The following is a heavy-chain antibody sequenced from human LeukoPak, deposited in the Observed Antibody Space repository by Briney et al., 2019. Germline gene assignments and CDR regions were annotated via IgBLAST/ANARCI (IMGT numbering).Heavy chain of an antibody. CDR3: AGGGSTWLEY. CDR1: GFTFSSYS. Sequence: PGGSLRLSCAASGFTFSSYSMNWVRQAPGKGLQWVSYISSSSSTIYYADSVKGRFTISRDNAKNTLYLQMNSLRAEDTAVYYCAGGGSTWLEYWGQGSLVTVSS. D-gene: IGHD6-13*01. V-gene: IGHV3-48*01. J-gene: IGHJ4*02. CDR2: ISSSSSTI.